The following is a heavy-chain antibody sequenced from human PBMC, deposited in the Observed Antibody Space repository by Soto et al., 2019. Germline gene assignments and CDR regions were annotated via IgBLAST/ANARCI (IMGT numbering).Heavy chain of an antibody. CDR2: ISGSSGHT. Sequence: GGSLRLSCAASGFTFSSFAMNWVRQAPGKGLEWVSAISGSSGHTYYADSVKGRSIISRDNSKNTLYLQMDSLSADDTAVYYCARGPSEYIWGSYLRYCDSWGQGSLVTVSS. CDR3: ARGPSEYIWGSYLRYCDS. CDR1: GFTFSSFA. J-gene: IGHJ4*02. D-gene: IGHD3-16*02. V-gene: IGHV3-23*01.